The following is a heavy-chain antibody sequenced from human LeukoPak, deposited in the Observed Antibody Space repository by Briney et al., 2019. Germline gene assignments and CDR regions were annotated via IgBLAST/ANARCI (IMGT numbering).Heavy chain of an antibody. D-gene: IGHD3-22*01. CDR2: IWYDGSNK. V-gene: IGHV3-33*01. CDR1: GFTFSSYG. CDR3: ARDSLSGYDSSGYYLDY. Sequence: GGSLRLSCAASGFTFSSYGMHWVRQAPGKGLEWVAVIWYDGSNKYYADSVKGRFTISRDNSKNTLYLQMNSLRAENTAVYYCARDSLSGYDSSGYYLDYWGQGTLVTVSS. J-gene: IGHJ4*02.